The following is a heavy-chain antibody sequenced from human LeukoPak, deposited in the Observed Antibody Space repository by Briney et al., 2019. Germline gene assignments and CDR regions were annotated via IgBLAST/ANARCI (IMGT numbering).Heavy chain of an antibody. CDR2: ISGSGGST. D-gene: IGHD2-15*01. Sequence: GGSLRLSCAASGFMFSSNWMSWVRQAPGKGLEWVSAISGSGGSTYYADSVKGRFTISRDNSKNTLYLQMNSLRAEDTAVYYCAKGDCSGGSCYKPLFDYWGQGTLVTVSS. CDR1: GFMFSSNW. V-gene: IGHV3-23*01. CDR3: AKGDCSGGSCYKPLFDY. J-gene: IGHJ4*02.